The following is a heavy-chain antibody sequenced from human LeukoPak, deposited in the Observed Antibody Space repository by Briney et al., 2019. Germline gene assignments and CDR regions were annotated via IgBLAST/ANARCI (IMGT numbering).Heavy chain of an antibody. D-gene: IGHD5-12*01. Sequence: PGGSLRLSCSASGFTFSSSWMNWVRQAPGKGLEWVSHIRSSSETFYADSVKGRFTISRDNARNSLYLQMNNLRGEDTAIYYCARDAGNSGYGCDLWGQGTLVTVSS. CDR2: IRSSSET. V-gene: IGHV3-48*01. J-gene: IGHJ5*02. CDR3: ARDAGNSGYGCDL. CDR1: GFTFSSSW.